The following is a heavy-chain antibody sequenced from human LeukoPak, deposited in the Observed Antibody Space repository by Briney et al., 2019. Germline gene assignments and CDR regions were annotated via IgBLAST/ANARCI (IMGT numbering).Heavy chain of an antibody. D-gene: IGHD4-17*01. J-gene: IGHJ3*02. CDR1: TDSMSSSSHS. CDR2: IYYSGST. Sequence: SETLSLTCTVSTDSMSSSSHSWGWIRQSPGRGLEWIGSIYYSGSTYYNPSLKSRVTISVDTSKNQFSLELRSVTAAGTAIYFCARNMTAVARLDVFDIWGPGTMVTVSS. CDR3: ARNMTAVARLDVFDI. V-gene: IGHV4-39*01.